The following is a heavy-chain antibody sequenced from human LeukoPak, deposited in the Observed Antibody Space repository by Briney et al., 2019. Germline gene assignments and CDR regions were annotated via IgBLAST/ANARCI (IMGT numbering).Heavy chain of an antibody. D-gene: IGHD1-26*01. V-gene: IGHV3-23*01. J-gene: IGHJ4*02. Sequence: GGSLRLSCAASGFTFSSYAMSWVRQAPGKGLEWVSAISGSGGSTYYADSVKGRFTISRDNSKNTLYLQMNSLRAEDTAVYYCARDSGSYYYFDYWGQGTLVTVSS. CDR2: ISGSGGST. CDR1: GFTFSSYA. CDR3: ARDSGSYYYFDY.